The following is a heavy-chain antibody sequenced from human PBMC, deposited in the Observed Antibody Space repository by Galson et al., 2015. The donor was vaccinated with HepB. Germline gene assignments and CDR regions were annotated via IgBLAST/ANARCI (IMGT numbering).Heavy chain of an antibody. CDR1: VGSFSGYY. J-gene: IGHJ3*02. CDR3: ATAVTYDAFDI. Sequence: ETLSLTCAVYVGSFSGYYWSWIRQPPGKGLEWIGEINHSGSTNYNPSLKSRVTISVDTSKNQFSLKLSSVTAADTAVYYCATAVTYDAFDIWGQGTMVTVSS. CDR2: INHSGST. D-gene: IGHD2-21*02. V-gene: IGHV4-34*01.